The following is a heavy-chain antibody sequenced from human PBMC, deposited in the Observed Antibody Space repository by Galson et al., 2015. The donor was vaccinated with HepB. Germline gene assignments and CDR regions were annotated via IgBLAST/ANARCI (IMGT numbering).Heavy chain of an antibody. J-gene: IGHJ4*02. Sequence: ETLSLTCTVSGGSISSYYWSWIRHPPGKGLEWIGYIYYSGGTNYNPSLKSRVTISVDTSKNQFSLKLSSVTAADTAVYYCARDPRSGSYYRSVDYWGQGTLVTVSS. CDR2: IYYSGGT. D-gene: IGHD1-26*01. V-gene: IGHV4-59*12. CDR3: ARDPRSGSYYRSVDY. CDR1: GGSISSYY.